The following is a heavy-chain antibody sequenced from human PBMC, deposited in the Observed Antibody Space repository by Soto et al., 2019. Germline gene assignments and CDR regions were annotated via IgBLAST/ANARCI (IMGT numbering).Heavy chain of an antibody. CDR1: GGTFSSYA. CDR3: ARQAVTREYFHH. J-gene: IGHJ1*01. CDR2: ISAYNGNT. D-gene: IGHD4-17*01. Sequence: ASVKVSCKASGGTFSSYAISWVRQAPGQGLEWMGWISAYNGNTNYAQKLQGRVTMTTDTSTSTAYMELRSLRSDDTAVYYCARQAVTREYFHHWGQGTLVTVSS. V-gene: IGHV1-18*01.